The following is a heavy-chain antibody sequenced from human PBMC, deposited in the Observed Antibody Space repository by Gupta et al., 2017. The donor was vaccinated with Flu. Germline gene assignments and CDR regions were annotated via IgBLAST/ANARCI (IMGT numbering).Heavy chain of an antibody. J-gene: IGHJ5*02. CDR1: FRGYY. Sequence: FRGYYWTGISQYTGKGMEWIGEINHRGSANYNPSLKSRVTIAVETSKTQFSLTMRSVTAADTALAYGARGNMGWVAAAAKSPWFDPGGQGTLVTVSS. V-gene: IGHV4-34*01. CDR3: ARGNMGWVAAAAKSPWFDP. CDR2: INHRGSA. D-gene: IGHD6-13*01.